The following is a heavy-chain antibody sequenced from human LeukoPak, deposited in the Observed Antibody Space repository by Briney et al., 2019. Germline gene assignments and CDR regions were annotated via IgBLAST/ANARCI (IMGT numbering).Heavy chain of an antibody. CDR3: ARHWLDSGTPDRFDY. V-gene: IGHV4-59*08. Sequence: EPSETLSLTCIVSGGSISSYYWSWIRQPPGKGLEWIGHIYHSGSTNYNPSLKSRVTILVDTSKNQFSLKLSSVTAADTAVYYCARHWLDSGTPDRFDYWGQGTLVTVSS. CDR1: GGSISSYY. CDR2: IYHSGST. J-gene: IGHJ4*02. D-gene: IGHD3-10*01.